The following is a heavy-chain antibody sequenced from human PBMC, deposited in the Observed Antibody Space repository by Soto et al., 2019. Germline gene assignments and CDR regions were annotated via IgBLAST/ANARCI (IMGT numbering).Heavy chain of an antibody. CDR1: GYTFTNCG. CDR2: ISGYNGNT. V-gene: IGHV1-18*01. CDR3: AREGQAPYYYYGMDV. Sequence: ASVKVSCKASGYTFTNCGFSWVRQAPGQGLEWMGWISGYNGNTKYAEKFQGRVTMTTDTSTSTAHMELRSLRSDDTAVYYCAREGQAPYYYYGMDVWGQGTAVTVSS. J-gene: IGHJ6*02.